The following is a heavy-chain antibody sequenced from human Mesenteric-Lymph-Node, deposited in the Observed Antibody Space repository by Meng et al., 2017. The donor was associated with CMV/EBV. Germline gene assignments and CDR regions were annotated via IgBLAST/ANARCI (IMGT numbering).Heavy chain of an antibody. Sequence: GESLKISCAASGFTVMNSYMTWVRQAPGKGLEWVSFIFSGGSKYYADSVKGRLTISRDNSKITLYLQMNNLRVEDTAVYYCARDSQDYGLSDYWGQGTLVTVSS. CDR3: ARDSQDYGLSDY. CDR2: IFSGGSK. CDR1: GFTVMNSY. V-gene: IGHV3-66*01. D-gene: IGHD4-17*01. J-gene: IGHJ4*02.